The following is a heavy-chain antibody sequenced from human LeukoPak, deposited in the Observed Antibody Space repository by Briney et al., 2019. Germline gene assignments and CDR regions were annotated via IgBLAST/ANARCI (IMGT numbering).Heavy chain of an antibody. J-gene: IGHJ6*03. CDR1: GYSISSGYY. CDR2: IFDSGST. CDR3: ARVDTGYYYMDV. Sequence: SETLSLTCAVSGYSISSGYYWGWIRQPPGKGLEWIGCIFDSGSTYYNPSLKSRVTISVDTPKKQFSLKLSSVTAADTAVYFCARVDTGYYYMDVWGKGTTVTVSS. D-gene: IGHD5-18*01. V-gene: IGHV4-38-2*01.